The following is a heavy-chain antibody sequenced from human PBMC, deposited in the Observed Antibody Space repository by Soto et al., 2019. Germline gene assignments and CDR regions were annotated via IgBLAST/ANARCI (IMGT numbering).Heavy chain of an antibody. CDR2: INPSNGST. D-gene: IGHD3-9*01. J-gene: IGHJ6*02. CDR3: ARGPRQAYYDIFYYYYGMDV. CDR1: GYTFSNYP. Sequence: ASVKVSCKASGYTFSNYPIHWVRQAPEQRLERMGVINPSNGSTTYAQKFQGRITMTRDTSTSTVDMEVSSLRFEDTAVYYCARGPRQAYYDIFYYYYGMDVWGQGTTVTVSS. V-gene: IGHV1-46*03.